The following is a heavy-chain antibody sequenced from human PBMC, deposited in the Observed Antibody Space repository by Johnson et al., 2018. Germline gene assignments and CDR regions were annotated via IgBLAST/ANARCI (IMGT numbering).Heavy chain of an antibody. CDR1: GFTFTSSA. D-gene: IGHD3-22*01. CDR3: AATYYYDSSGYYPSDYYGMDV. CDR2: ILVGSGNT. Sequence: QLVESGAEVKKPGSSVKVACKASGFTFTSSAVQWVRQARGPRLEWIGWILVGSGNTNYAQKFQERVTITRDMSPSTPYMELSSLGSEDTAVYYCAATYYYDSSGYYPSDYYGMDVWGQGTTVTVSS. V-gene: IGHV1-58*01. J-gene: IGHJ6*02.